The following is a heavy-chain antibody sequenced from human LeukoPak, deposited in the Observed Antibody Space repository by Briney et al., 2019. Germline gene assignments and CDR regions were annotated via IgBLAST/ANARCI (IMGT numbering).Heavy chain of an antibody. CDR3: ARRARYCTNGVCYGWFDP. CDR1: GYTFTSYG. CDR2: ISAYNGNT. V-gene: IGHV1-18*01. J-gene: IGHJ5*02. Sequence: GASVTVSCKAPGYTFTSYGISWVRQAPGQGLEWMGWISAYNGNTNYAQKLQGRVTMTTDTSTSTAYMELRSLRSDDTAVYYCARRARYCTNGVCYGWFDPWGQGTLVTVSS. D-gene: IGHD2-8*01.